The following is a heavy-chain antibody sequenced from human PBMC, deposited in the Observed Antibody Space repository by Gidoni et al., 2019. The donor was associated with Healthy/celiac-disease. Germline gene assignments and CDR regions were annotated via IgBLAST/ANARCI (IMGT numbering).Heavy chain of an antibody. Sequence: QVQLQQWGAGLLKPSETLSLTCAVYGGSFSGYYWSWIRQPPGKGLEWIGEINHSGSTNYNPSLKSRVTISVDTSKNQFSLKLSSVTAADTAVYYCASSHVAVGATYYYYYYMDVWGKGTTVTVSS. CDR2: INHSGST. CDR3: ASSHVAVGATYYYYYYMDV. J-gene: IGHJ6*03. CDR1: GGSFSGYY. V-gene: IGHV4-34*01. D-gene: IGHD3-16*01.